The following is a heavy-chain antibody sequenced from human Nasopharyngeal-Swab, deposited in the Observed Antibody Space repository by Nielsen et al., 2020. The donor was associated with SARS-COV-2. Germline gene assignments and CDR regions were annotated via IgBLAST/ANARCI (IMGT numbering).Heavy chain of an antibody. J-gene: IGHJ4*02. Sequence: WIRQPPGKGLEWIGSIYYSGSTYYNPSLKSRVTIFVDTSKNQFSLKLSSVTAADTAVYYCARARSYGSGRNPKGGGNFDYWGQGTLVTVSS. V-gene: IGHV4-39*01. D-gene: IGHD3-10*01. CDR3: ARARSYGSGRNPKGGGNFDY. CDR2: IYYSGST.